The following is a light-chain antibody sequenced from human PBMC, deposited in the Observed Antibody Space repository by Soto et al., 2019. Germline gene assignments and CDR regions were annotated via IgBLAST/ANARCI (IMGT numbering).Light chain of an antibody. V-gene: IGKV3-20*01. Sequence: LTQSPGTLSLSPGGRATLFCRASQSVISGFLAWYQQKPGQAPRLLIYDASSRATGIPDRFSGSGSGTDYTLTISRLEPEDFAMYYCQQYGSSPRFTFGPGTKLDIK. CDR2: DAS. CDR3: QQYGSSPRFT. CDR1: QSVISGF. J-gene: IGKJ3*01.